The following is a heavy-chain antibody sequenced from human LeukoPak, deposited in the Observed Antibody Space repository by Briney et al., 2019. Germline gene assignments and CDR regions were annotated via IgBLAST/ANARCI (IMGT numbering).Heavy chain of an antibody. CDR2: ISSSSIYM. CDR1: GFTFRSFS. V-gene: IGHV3-21*01. CDR3: ARVPFTFAFDI. Sequence: GGSLRLSCAASGFTFRSFSMNLVRQPPGEGLEWVSSISSSSIYMNYADSLKGRFTISRVNAKNLFYLQMNTLRAEDTAVYYCARVPFTFAFDIWGQGTMVTVSS. J-gene: IGHJ3*02.